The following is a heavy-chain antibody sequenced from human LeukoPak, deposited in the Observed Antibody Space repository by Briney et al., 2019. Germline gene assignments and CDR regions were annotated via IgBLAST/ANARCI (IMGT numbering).Heavy chain of an antibody. V-gene: IGHV3-30*03. D-gene: IGHD6-13*01. CDR3: ARSRSSWYGLFDY. Sequence: GRSLRLSCAASGFTFSSYGMHWVRQAPGKGLEWVAAISYDGSNKYYADSVKGRFTISRDNSKNTLYLQMNSLRAEDTAVYYCARSRSSWYGLFDYWGQGTLVTVSS. CDR1: GFTFSSYG. J-gene: IGHJ4*02. CDR2: ISYDGSNK.